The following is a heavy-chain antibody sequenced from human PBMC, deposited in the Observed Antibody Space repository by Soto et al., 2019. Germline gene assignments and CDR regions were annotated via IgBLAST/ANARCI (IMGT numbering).Heavy chain of an antibody. J-gene: IGHJ6*02. V-gene: IGHV1-18*04. D-gene: IGHD6-13*01. CDR3: ARSTSLGTAAAGRSYYYYGMDV. Sequence: ASVKVSCKASGYTFTSYGISWVRQAPGQGLEWMGWISAYNGNTNYAQKLQGRVTMTTDTSTSTAYMELRSLRSDDTAVYYCARSTSLGTAAAGRSYYYYGMDVWGQGTTVTVYS. CDR2: ISAYNGNT. CDR1: GYTFTSYG.